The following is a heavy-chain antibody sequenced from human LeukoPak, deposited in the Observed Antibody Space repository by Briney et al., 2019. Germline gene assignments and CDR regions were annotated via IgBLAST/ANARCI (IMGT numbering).Heavy chain of an antibody. CDR1: GFTFSRAW. J-gene: IGHJ4*02. Sequence: PGGSLRLSCAASGFTFSRAWMSWVRQAPGKGLEWVANIKEDGSEDYYADSVKGRFAISKDNAKNSLYLQMNNLRAEDTAMYYCARDAGGYEDWGQGTLVTVSS. CDR2: IKEDGSED. D-gene: IGHD5-12*01. CDR3: ARDAGGYED. V-gene: IGHV3-7*01.